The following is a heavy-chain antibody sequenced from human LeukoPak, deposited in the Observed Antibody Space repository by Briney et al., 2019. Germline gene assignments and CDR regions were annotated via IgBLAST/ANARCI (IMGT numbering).Heavy chain of an antibody. J-gene: IGHJ6*04. CDR1: GFTFSSYE. D-gene: IGHD3-10*02. Sequence: GGSLRLSCAASGFTFSSYEMNWVRQASGKGLEWVSYISSSGSTIYYADSVKGRFTISRDNAKNSLYLQMNSLRAEDTAVYYCAELGITMIGGVWGEGTTVTISS. CDR3: AELGITMIGGV. CDR2: ISSSGSTI. V-gene: IGHV3-48*03.